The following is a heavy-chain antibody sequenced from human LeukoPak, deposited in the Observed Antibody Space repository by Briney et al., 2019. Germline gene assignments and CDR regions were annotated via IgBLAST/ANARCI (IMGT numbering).Heavy chain of an antibody. CDR3: PRGTDYYDSSGYWDYFDY. D-gene: IGHD3-22*01. J-gene: IGHJ4*02. Sequence: GGSLRLSCAASGFTFSSYWMHWVRQAPGKGLVWVSRINTDGRSTSYADSVKGRFTISRDNSKNTLYLHMNSLRAEDTAVYYCPRGTDYYDSSGYWDYFDYWGQGTLVTVSS. CDR2: INTDGRST. CDR1: GFTFSSYW. V-gene: IGHV3-74*01.